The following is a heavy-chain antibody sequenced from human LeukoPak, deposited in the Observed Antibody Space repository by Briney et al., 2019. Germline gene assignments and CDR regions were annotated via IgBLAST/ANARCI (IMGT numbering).Heavy chain of an antibody. Sequence: GGSMRLSCVASGFTFSSYAMNWVHQAPGKGLEWVSSISSNNHMYYADSVKGRFTISRDNAKNSLSLQMNSLRGEDTAVYYCAREDCSNVRCYGASDAWGQGTLVTVSS. CDR3: AREDCSNVRCYGASDA. CDR2: ISSNNHM. D-gene: IGHD2-2*01. CDR1: GFTFSSYA. V-gene: IGHV3-69-1*01. J-gene: IGHJ5*02.